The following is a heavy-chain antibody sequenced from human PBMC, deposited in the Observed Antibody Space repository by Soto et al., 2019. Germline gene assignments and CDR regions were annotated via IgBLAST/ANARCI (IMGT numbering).Heavy chain of an antibody. D-gene: IGHD3-10*01. V-gene: IGHV3-23*01. CDR1: GFSFRKYA. CDR2: SHGGGDST. J-gene: IGHJ5*02. CDR3: AKDAVDGNGEWYWIDP. Sequence: EEQLLESGGGLVQPGGSLRLSCAASGFSFRKYAMSWVRQAPGKGLEWVSSSHGGGDSTDYADSVKGRFTVSRDDYKEALYLQMCSLRVDDTAVYFCAKDAVDGNGEWYWIDPWGQGTLVTVSS.